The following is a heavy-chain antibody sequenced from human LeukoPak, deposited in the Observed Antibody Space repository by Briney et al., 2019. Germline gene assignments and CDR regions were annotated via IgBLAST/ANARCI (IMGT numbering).Heavy chain of an antibody. D-gene: IGHD3-16*02. CDR3: TSDPYVWGSYRFDY. V-gene: IGHV3-15*01. J-gene: IGHJ4*02. Sequence: GGSLRLSCTVSGFTVSSNSMSWVRQAPGKGLEWVGRIKSKTDGGTTDYAAPVKGRFTISRDDSKNTLYLQMNSLKTEDTAVYYCTSDPYVWGSYRFDYWGQGTLVTVSS. CDR1: GFTVSSNS. CDR2: IKSKTDGGTT.